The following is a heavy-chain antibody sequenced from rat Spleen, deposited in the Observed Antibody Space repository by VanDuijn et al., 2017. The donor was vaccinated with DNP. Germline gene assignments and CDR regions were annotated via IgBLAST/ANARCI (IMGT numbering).Heavy chain of an antibody. Sequence: EVQLVESGGGLLQPGRSLKLSCAASGFTFSDYYMAWVRQAPTKGLEWVAYISYDGGTTYHGDSVRGRFTSSRDIATSTLYLQIHGLRAEDRGTYYCARHVLPLRAWDYWGHGVMVTVSS. J-gene: IGHJ2*01. CDR2: ISYDGGTT. CDR1: GFTFSDYY. D-gene: IGHD4-1*01. CDR3: ARHVLPLRAWDY. V-gene: IGHV5-22*01.